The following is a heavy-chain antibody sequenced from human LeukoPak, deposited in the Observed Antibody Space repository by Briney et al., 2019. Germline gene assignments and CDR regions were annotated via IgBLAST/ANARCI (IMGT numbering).Heavy chain of an antibody. CDR2: INPNSGGT. J-gene: IGHJ5*02. D-gene: IGHD4-17*01. V-gene: IGHV1-2*06. CDR3: ARAMTTVTVNWFDP. Sequence: ASVKVSCKASGYTFTGYYMHWVRQAPGQGLEWMGRINPNSGGTNYAQKFQGRVTMPRDTSISTAYMELSRLRSDDTAVYYCARAMTTVTVNWFDPWGQGTLVTVSS. CDR1: GYTFTGYY.